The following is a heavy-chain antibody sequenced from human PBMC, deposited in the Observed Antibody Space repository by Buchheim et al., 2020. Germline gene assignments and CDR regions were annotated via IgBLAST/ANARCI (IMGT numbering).Heavy chain of an antibody. J-gene: IGHJ4*02. CDR2: INTDNGDT. D-gene: IGHD5-18*01. CDR1: GYSFTNYG. CDR3: ARLRLWLLDY. Sequence: QVQLVQSGAEVKKPGASAKVSCKASGYSFTNYGIHWVRQAPGQRLEWMGWINTDNGDTKYSQKFQGRVTITRDTSASTGYMELSSLTSEDTAIYYCARLRLWLLDYWGQGAL. V-gene: IGHV1-3*04.